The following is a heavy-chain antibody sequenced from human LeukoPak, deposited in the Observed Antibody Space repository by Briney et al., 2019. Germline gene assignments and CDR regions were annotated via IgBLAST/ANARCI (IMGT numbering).Heavy chain of an antibody. D-gene: IGHD5-12*01. V-gene: IGHV3-74*01. J-gene: IGHJ3*02. CDR2: INSDGSST. Sequence: GGTLRLSCAASGFTFSSYWMHWVRQAPGKGQVWVSRINSDGSSTSYADSVKGRFTLSRDNSKNTLYLQMNSLRAEDTAVYYCAGTLYSGYGLGSLGAFDIWGQGTMVTVSS. CDR1: GFTFSSYW. CDR3: AGTLYSGYGLGSLGAFDI.